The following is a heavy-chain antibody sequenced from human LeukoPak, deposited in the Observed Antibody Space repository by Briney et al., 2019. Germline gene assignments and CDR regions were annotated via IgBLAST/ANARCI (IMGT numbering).Heavy chain of an antibody. J-gene: IGHJ4*02. CDR2: IYYSGST. D-gene: IGHD5-18*01. CDR3: ASTLSYGYVY. CDR1: GGSISSSSYY. Sequence: SETLSLTCTVSGGSISSSSYYWGWIRQPPGKGLEWIGSIYYSGSTYYNPSLKSRVTISVDTSKNQFSLKLSSVTAADTAVYYCASTLSYGYVYWGQGTLVTVSS. V-gene: IGHV4-39*07.